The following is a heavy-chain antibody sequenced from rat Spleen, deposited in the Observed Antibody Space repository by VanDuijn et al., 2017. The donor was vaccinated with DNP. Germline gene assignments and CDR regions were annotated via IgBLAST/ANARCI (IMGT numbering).Heavy chain of an antibody. Sequence: EVQLVESGGGLVQPGSPLKLSCVASGFIFNQYDMAWVRQAPKKGLEWVATISYDGSDTYYRDSVKGRFTMSRDNAKSTLYLQMDSLRSEDTATYYCARREDVYYAFDYWGQGVMVTVSS. CDR1: GFIFNQYD. CDR2: ISYDGSDT. D-gene: IGHD1-6*01. CDR3: ARREDVYYAFDY. J-gene: IGHJ2*01. V-gene: IGHV5-7*01.